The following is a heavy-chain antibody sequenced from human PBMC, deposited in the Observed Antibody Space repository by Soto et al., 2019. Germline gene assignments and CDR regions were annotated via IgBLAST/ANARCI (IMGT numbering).Heavy chain of an antibody. CDR3: ARGDRGGFDL. Sequence: EVQLVESGGGLVQPGESLRLSCAASGFTFDYYWMRWVRQAPGKGLVWVSRVHSDGTTTTYADSVKGRFTISRDNARNTVSLQISSLRAEDTAIYYCARGDRGGFDLWGHGTVVTVSS. J-gene: IGHJ3*01. V-gene: IGHV3-74*01. CDR1: GFTFDYYW. D-gene: IGHD3-10*01. CDR2: VHSDGTTT.